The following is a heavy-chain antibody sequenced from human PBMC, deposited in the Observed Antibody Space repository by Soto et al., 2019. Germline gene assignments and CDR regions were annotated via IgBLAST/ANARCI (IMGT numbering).Heavy chain of an antibody. J-gene: IGHJ6*02. D-gene: IGHD2-15*01. CDR3: ARGSFTGEYLLETPPRRYYNYGMDV. CDR1: GYTFTSYD. CDR2: MNPNSGNT. V-gene: IGHV1-8*01. Sequence: ASVKVSCKASGYTFTSYDINWVRQATGQGLEWMGWMNPNSGNTGYAQKFQGRVTMTRNTSISTAYMELSSLRSEDTAVYYCARGSFTGEYLLETPPRRYYNYGMDVWGQGTTVTVSS.